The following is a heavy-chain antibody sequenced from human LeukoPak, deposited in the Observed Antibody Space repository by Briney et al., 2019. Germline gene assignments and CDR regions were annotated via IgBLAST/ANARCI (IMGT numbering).Heavy chain of an antibody. Sequence: PSETLSLTCTVSGGSISSYYWSWIRQPPGKGLEWIGYIYYSGSTNYNPSLKSRVTISVDTSKNQFSLKLSSVTAADTAVYYCARRPLGWGNAFDIWGQGQWSPSLQ. D-gene: IGHD3-16*01. CDR3: ARRPLGWGNAFDI. CDR1: GGSISSYY. CDR2: IYYSGST. V-gene: IGHV4-59*08. J-gene: IGHJ3*02.